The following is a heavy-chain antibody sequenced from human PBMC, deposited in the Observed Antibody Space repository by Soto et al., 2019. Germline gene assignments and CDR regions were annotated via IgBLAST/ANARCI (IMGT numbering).Heavy chain of an antibody. Sequence: LKISCKGSGYNFTSYWIIWVRQMPGKGLEWMGNIDPTDSFTNYSPSFQGHVTISTDKSMSTAYLQWGTLKASDTAMYYCARRGYDFWSGLDVWGQGTTVTVSS. J-gene: IGHJ6*02. D-gene: IGHD3-3*01. CDR3: ARRGYDFWSGLDV. CDR2: IDPTDSFT. V-gene: IGHV5-10-1*01. CDR1: GYNFTSYW.